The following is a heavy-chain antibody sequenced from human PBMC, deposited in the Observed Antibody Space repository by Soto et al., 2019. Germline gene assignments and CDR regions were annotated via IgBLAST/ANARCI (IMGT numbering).Heavy chain of an antibody. D-gene: IGHD2-2*01. V-gene: IGHV5-51*01. Sequence: PGESLKISCKVSGYSFTSYWIGWVRQMPGKGLEWMGIIYPGDSDTRYSPSFQGQVTISADKSISTAYLQWSSLKASDTAMYYCARHGAGCSSTSCYYYYYGMDVWGQGTTVTVSS. CDR1: GYSFTSYW. J-gene: IGHJ6*02. CDR3: ARHGAGCSSTSCYYYYYGMDV. CDR2: IYPGDSDT.